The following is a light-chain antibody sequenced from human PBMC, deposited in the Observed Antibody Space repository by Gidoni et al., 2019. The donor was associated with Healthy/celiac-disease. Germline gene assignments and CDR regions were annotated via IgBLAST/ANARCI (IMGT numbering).Light chain of an antibody. CDR1: QSVLSSSKNKNY. CDR3: QQYYSTPCS. Sequence: DIVMTQSPDSLAVPLGERATINCKSSQSVLSSSKNKNYLAWSQQKPGQPPKLLIYWASTRESGVPERVRGSGSGTDFTPTISSLQAEDVAVYYGQQYYSTPCSFGQGTKLEIK. J-gene: IGKJ2*04. CDR2: WAS. V-gene: IGKV4-1*01.